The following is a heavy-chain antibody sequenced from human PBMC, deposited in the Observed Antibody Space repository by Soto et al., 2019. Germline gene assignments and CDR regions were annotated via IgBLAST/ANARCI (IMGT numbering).Heavy chain of an antibody. Sequence: QITLKESGPPLVKPTQTLTLTCTFSGFSLSTSGVGVGWIRQPPGKALEWLALIYWDDDKRYSPSLKTRLTIXXDXAXXHVVLTTTTMDPPDTATYYCAHRLIPMPHRYGMDVWGQGTTVTVSS. J-gene: IGHJ6*02. CDR2: IYWDDDK. V-gene: IGHV2-5*02. D-gene: IGHD2-2*01. CDR3: AHRLIPMPHRYGMDV. CDR1: GFSLSTSGVG.